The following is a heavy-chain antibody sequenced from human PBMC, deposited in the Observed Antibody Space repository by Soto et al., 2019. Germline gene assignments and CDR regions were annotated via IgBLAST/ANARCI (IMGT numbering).Heavy chain of an antibody. CDR2: ISGSGGST. V-gene: IGHV3-23*01. CDR3: AGGTMVRGVIRFDY. J-gene: IGHJ4*02. D-gene: IGHD3-10*01. Sequence: EVQLLESGGGLVQPGGSLRLSCAASGFTFSSYAMSWVRQAPGKGLEWVSAISGSGGSTYYADSVKGRFSISRDNSKNTLYRQMNSLRAEDTAVYYCAGGTMVRGVIRFDYWGQGTLVTVSS. CDR1: GFTFSSYA.